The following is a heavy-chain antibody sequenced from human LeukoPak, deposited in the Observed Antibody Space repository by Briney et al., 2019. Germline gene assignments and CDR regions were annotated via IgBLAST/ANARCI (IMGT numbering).Heavy chain of an antibody. CDR3: ARTNEGYGDYYPFDY. CDR1: GFTFSGYS. V-gene: IGHV3-21*01. J-gene: IGHJ4*02. D-gene: IGHD4-17*01. Sequence: GGSLRLSCTASGFTFSGYSMNWIRQAPGKGLEWVSSIGSSSSYIYHADSVKGRFTISRDNAKNSVYLQMNSLRAEDTAVYYCARTNEGYGDYYPFDYWGQGTLVTVSS. CDR2: IGSSSSYI.